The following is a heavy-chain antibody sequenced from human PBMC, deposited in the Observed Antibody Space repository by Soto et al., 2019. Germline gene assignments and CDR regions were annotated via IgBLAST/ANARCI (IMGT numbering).Heavy chain of an antibody. Sequence: QGQLVQSGVEVKKPGASVKVSCKASGYTFISYGIGWVRQAPGQGLEWMGWITVNSGNTNYPQKFQGRVTMTTDTSTSTAYMESRSLTSDDTAVYYCGRGLGGGWYYFDYWGPGTLVTVSS. J-gene: IGHJ4*02. D-gene: IGHD6-19*01. CDR2: ITVNSGNT. CDR1: GYTFISYG. V-gene: IGHV1-18*01. CDR3: GRGLGGGWYYFDY.